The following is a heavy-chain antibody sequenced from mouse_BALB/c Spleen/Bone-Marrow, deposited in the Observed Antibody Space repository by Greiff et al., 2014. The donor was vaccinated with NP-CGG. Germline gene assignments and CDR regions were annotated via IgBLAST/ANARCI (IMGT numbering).Heavy chain of an antibody. J-gene: IGHJ4*01. CDR3: ARRTRYAMDY. V-gene: IGHV14-3*02. CDR2: IDPANGNT. D-gene: IGHD3-3*01. Sequence: VHVKQSGAELVKPGASVKLSCTASGFNIKDTYMHWVKQRPEQGLEWIGRIDPANGNTKYDPKFQGKATITADTSSNTAYLQLSSLTSEDTAVYYCARRTRYAMDYWGQGTSVTVSS. CDR1: GFNIKDTY.